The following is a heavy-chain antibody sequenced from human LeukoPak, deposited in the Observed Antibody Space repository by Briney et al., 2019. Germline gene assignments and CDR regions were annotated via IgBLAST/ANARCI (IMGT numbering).Heavy chain of an antibody. CDR2: ISAYNGNT. J-gene: IGHJ4*02. V-gene: IGHV1-18*01. CDR3: ARDYDILTGYPPGDY. CDR1: VYSFTIYG. Sequence: ASVTVSCKASVYSFTIYGISWVRQAPGQGLEWMGWISAYNGNTNYAQKFQGRVTMTTDTSTSTAYMELRSLRSDDTAVYYCARDYDILTGYPPGDYWGQGTLVTVSS. D-gene: IGHD3-9*01.